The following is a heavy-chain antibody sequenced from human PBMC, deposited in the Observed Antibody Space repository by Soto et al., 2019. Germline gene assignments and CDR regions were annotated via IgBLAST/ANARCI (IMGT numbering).Heavy chain of an antibody. CDR2: TYYRSKWYN. J-gene: IGHJ4*02. Sequence: SQTLSLTCAISGDSVSSNSAAWNWIRQSPSRGLEWLGRTYYRSKWYNDYAVSVKSRITISPDTSKNQFSLQLNSVTPEDTAVYYCGRGAIAAAGTRIDYWGQGTLVTVSS. CDR3: GRGAIAAAGTRIDY. CDR1: GDSVSSNSAA. V-gene: IGHV6-1*01. D-gene: IGHD6-13*01.